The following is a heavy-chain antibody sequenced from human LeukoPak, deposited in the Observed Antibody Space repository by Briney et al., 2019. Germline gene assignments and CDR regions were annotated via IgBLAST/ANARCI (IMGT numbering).Heavy chain of an antibody. D-gene: IGHD5-18*01. CDR3: AREGYSYGHDY. CDR2: ISYDGSNK. Sequence: GGSLGLSCAASGFIFSSYAVHWVRQAPGKGLEWVAVISYDGSNKYYADSVKGRFTISRDNSKNTLYLQMTSLRAEDTAVYYCAREGYSYGHDYWGQGTLVTVSS. CDR1: GFIFSSYA. V-gene: IGHV3-30*01. J-gene: IGHJ4*02.